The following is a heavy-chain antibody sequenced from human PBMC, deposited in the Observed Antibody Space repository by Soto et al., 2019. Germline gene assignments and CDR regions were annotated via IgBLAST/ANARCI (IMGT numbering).Heavy chain of an antibody. J-gene: IGHJ6*02. Sequence: ASVRVSCKASGYTFTSYAMHWVRQAPGQRLEWMGWINAGNGNTKYSQKFQGRVTITRDTSASTAYMELSSLRSEDTAVYYCARNWNYVLGVYGMDVWGQGTTVTVSS. CDR3: ARNWNYVLGVYGMDV. CDR2: INAGNGNT. D-gene: IGHD1-7*01. CDR1: GYTFTSYA. V-gene: IGHV1-3*01.